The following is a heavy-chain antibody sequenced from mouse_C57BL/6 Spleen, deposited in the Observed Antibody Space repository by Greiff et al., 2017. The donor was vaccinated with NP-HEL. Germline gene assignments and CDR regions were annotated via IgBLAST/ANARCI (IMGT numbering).Heavy chain of an antibody. V-gene: IGHV5-4*01. CDR1: GFTFSSYA. J-gene: IGHJ3*01. D-gene: IGHD2-5*01. Sequence: EVQGVESGGGLVKPGGSLKLSCAASGFTFSSYAMSWVRQTPEKRLEWVATISDGGSYTYYPDNVKGRFTISRDNAKNNLYRQMSHLKSEDTAMYYCATFSYYSNPAWFAYWGQGTLVTVSA. CDR3: ATFSYYSNPAWFAY. CDR2: ISDGGSYT.